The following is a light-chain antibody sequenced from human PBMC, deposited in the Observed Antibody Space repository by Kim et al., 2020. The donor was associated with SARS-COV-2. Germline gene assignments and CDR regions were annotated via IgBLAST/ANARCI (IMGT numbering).Light chain of an antibody. V-gene: IGLV1-51*01. CDR2: DKD. CDR1: SHNIGNKY. CDR3: GTWDNSLNTYV. J-gene: IGLJ1*01. Sequence: GKEVTIYCSGSSHNIGNKYLSWYRQLPGTAPKLPIYDKDRRPSGSPDRFSGSKSDTSATLGITGLQTGDEADYHCGTWDNSLNTYVFGTGTKVTVL.